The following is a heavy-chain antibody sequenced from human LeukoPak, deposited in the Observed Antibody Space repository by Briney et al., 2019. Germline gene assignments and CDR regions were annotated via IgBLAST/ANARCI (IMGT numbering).Heavy chain of an antibody. J-gene: IGHJ4*02. D-gene: IGHD6-13*01. Sequence: GGSLRLSCAASGFTFSSYSMNWVRQAPGKGLEWVSSISSSSSYIYYADSVKGRFTISRDNAKNSLYPQMNSLRAEDTAVYYCARAPQAPDGTFDYWGQGTLVTVSS. CDR1: GFTFSSYS. V-gene: IGHV3-21*01. CDR3: ARAPQAPDGTFDY. CDR2: ISSSSSYI.